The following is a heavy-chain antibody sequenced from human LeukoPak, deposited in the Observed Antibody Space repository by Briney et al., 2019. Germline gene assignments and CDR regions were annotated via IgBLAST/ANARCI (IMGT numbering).Heavy chain of an antibody. Sequence: GGSLRLSCAASGFTFSSYAVSWVRQAPGKGLEWVSAISGSGGSTYYADSVKGRFTISRDNSKNTLYLQMNSLGAEDTAVYYCAKYDVRESSGPLDYWGQGTLVTVSS. J-gene: IGHJ4*02. D-gene: IGHD6-25*01. V-gene: IGHV3-23*01. CDR1: GFTFSSYA. CDR3: AKYDVRESSGPLDY. CDR2: ISGSGGST.